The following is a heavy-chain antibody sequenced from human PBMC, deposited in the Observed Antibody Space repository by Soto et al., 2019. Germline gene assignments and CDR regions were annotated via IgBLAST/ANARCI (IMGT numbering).Heavy chain of an antibody. Sequence: EVPLVESGGGLVQPGGSLRLSCAASGFTFSSYSMTWVRQAPGKGLEWVSYISSSSSTIYYADAVKGRFNISRDNAKNSLYLQMNRLRDEDTAVYYCASGKDYAEGGYWGQGTLVTVSS. V-gene: IGHV3-48*02. J-gene: IGHJ4*02. D-gene: IGHD4-17*01. CDR3: ASGKDYAEGGY. CDR2: ISSSSSTI. CDR1: GFTFSSYS.